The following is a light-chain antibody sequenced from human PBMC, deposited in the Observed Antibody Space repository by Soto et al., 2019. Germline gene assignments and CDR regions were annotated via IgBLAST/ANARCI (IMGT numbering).Light chain of an antibody. Sequence: QSVLTQPPSASGTPGQRVTISCSGSFSNVGSTSVNWYQQQFPVAAPKLLIYNNDQRPSGVPDRFSGSRSGTSAFLAISGLQSEDEADYYCASWDDSLNTLVFGGGTQLTVL. CDR3: ASWDDSLNTLV. CDR2: NND. CDR1: FSNVGSTS. V-gene: IGLV1-44*01. J-gene: IGLJ7*01.